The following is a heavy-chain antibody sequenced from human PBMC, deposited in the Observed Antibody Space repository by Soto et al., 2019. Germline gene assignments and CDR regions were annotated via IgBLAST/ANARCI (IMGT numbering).Heavy chain of an antibody. CDR3: ARATTEEYYFDY. CDR1: GGTFSSYA. J-gene: IGHJ4*02. CDR2: IIPILGIA. V-gene: IGHV1-69*04. Sequence: SVKVSCKASGGTFSSYAISWVRQAPGQGLEWMGRIIPILGIANYAQKFQGRVTITADKSTSTAYMELSSLRSEDTAVYYCARATTEEYYFDYWGQGTLVTVSS. D-gene: IGHD4-17*01.